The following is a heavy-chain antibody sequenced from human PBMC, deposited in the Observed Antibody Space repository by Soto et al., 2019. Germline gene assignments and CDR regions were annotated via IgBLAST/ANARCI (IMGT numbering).Heavy chain of an antibody. CDR1: GFTFSSYG. CDR2: ISYDGTDK. J-gene: IGHJ6*02. Sequence: GSLRLSCAASGFTFSSYGIHWVRQAPGKGLEWVALISYDGTDKYYADSVKGRFTISRDNSKNTLYLQMSSLGPEDTAVYYCVKERYAQLWLEDYGMDVWGQGTTVTVSS. V-gene: IGHV3-30*18. CDR3: VKERYAQLWLEDYGMDV. D-gene: IGHD5-18*01.